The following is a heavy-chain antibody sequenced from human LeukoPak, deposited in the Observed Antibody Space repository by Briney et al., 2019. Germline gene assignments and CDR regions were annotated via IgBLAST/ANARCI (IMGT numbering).Heavy chain of an antibody. CDR1: GGSISSYY. D-gene: IGHD1-26*01. Sequence: SETLSLTCTVSGGSISSYYWSWIRQPPGKGLEWIGYIYYSGSTNYNPSLKSRVTISVDTSKNQFSLKLSSVTAADTAVYYCARAGGSYGPFDYWGQGTLVTVSS. CDR2: IYYSGST. CDR3: ARAGGSYGPFDY. V-gene: IGHV4-59*08. J-gene: IGHJ4*02.